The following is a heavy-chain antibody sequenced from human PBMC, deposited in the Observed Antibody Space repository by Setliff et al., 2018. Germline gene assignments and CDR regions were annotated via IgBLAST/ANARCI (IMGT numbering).Heavy chain of an antibody. CDR3: AVLVVVTYGMDV. CDR2: ISGSGGST. CDR1: GFTFSSYA. J-gene: IGHJ6*02. V-gene: IGHV3-23*01. D-gene: IGHD2-2*01. Sequence: GGSLRLSCAASGFTFSSYAMSWVRQAPGKGLEWVSAISGSGGSTYYADSVKDRFTISRDNSKNTLYLQMNSLRAEDTAVYYCAVLVVVTYGMDVWGQGTTVTVSS.